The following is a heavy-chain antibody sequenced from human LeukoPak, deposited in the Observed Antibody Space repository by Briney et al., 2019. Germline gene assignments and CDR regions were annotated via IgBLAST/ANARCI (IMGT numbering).Heavy chain of an antibody. V-gene: IGHV1-46*01. CDR2: INPSGGST. J-gene: IGHJ4*02. D-gene: IGHD3-22*01. CDR1: GYTFTSYY. CDR3: ARDGAYYYDSSGVYFDY. Sequence: ASVKVSCKASGYTFTSYYMHWVRQAPGQGLEWMGIINPSGGSTSYAQKFQGRVTMTRDTSTSTVYMELSSLRSEDTAVYYCARDGAYYYDSSGVYFDYWGQGTLVTVSS.